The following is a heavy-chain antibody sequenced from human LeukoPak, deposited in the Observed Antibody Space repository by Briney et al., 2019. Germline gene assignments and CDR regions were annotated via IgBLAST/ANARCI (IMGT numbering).Heavy chain of an antibody. V-gene: IGHV4-34*01. D-gene: IGHD6-6*01. CDR2: INHSGST. CDR1: GGSFSGYY. CDR3: ARVAARLFDY. J-gene: IGHJ4*02. Sequence: SETLSLTCAVYGGSFSGYYWSWIRQPPGKGLEWIGEINHSGSTNYNPSLKSRVTISVDTSKNQFSLKLSSVTAADTAVYYCARVAARLFDYWGQGTLVTVSS.